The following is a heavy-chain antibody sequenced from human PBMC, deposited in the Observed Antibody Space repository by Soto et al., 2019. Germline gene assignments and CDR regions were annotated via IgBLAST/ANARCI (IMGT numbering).Heavy chain of an antibody. CDR3: ARGPHVDIVATWFDP. CDR1: GYTFTSYA. Sequence: ASVKVSCKASGYTFTSYAMHWVRQAPGQRLEWMGWINAGNGNTKYSQKFQGRVTITRDTSASTAYMELSSLRSEDTAVYYCARGPHVDIVATWFDPWGQGTLVTVSS. CDR2: INAGNGNT. D-gene: IGHD5-12*01. J-gene: IGHJ5*02. V-gene: IGHV1-3*01.